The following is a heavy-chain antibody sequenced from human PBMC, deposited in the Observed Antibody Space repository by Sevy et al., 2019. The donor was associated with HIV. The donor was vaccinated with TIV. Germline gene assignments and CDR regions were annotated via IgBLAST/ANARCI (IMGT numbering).Heavy chain of an antibody. Sequence: ASVKVSCKASGYTLASSGTSWVRQAPGQGLEWVGWISAHNGYTNIAEKFQGRDTMTTDTSTSTVFMELRSLTSDDAAVYYCAKPIEGVENFYGMDVWGEGTTVSVSS. CDR1: GYTLASSG. CDR3: AKPIEGVENFYGMDV. CDR2: ISAHNGYT. V-gene: IGHV1-18*01. D-gene: IGHD3-3*01. J-gene: IGHJ6*04.